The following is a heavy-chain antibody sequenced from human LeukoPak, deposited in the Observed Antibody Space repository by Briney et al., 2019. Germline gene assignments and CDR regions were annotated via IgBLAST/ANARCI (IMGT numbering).Heavy chain of an antibody. CDR1: GFTVSSNY. J-gene: IGHJ5*02. V-gene: IGHV3-53*01. D-gene: IGHD2-2*01. Sequence: GGSLRLSCAASGFTVSSNYMSWVRQAPGEGLEWVSVIYSGGSTYYADSVKGRFTISRDNSKNTLYLQMNSLRAEDTAVYYCARWDIVVVPATRAFDPWGQGTLVTVSS. CDR3: ARWDIVVVPATRAFDP. CDR2: IYSGGST.